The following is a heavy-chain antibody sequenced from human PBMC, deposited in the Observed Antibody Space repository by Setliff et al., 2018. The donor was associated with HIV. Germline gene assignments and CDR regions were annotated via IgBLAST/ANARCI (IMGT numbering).Heavy chain of an antibody. CDR1: GYTFTNYY. J-gene: IGHJ6*03. V-gene: IGHV1-2*02. CDR2: INPNSGGT. Sequence: ASVKVSCKASGYTFTNYYMHWVRQAPGQGLEWMGWINPNSGGTNYAQKFQGRVTMTRDTSISTAYMELSRLRSDDTAVYYCATGVGVGRYYYYYYMDVWGKGTTVTVSS. D-gene: IGHD3-3*01. CDR3: ATGVGVGRYYYYYYMDV.